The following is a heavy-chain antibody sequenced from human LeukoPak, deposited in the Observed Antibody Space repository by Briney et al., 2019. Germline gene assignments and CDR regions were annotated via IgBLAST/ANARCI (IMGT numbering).Heavy chain of an antibody. CDR2: ISYDGSNK. CDR1: GFTFSSYA. V-gene: IGHV3-30-3*01. Sequence: GGSLRLSCAASGFTFSSYAMHWVRQAPGKGLEWVAVISYDGSNKYYADSVKGRFTISRDNSKNTLYLQMSSLRAEDTAVYYCARAFFRGAPFDYWGQGNLVTVSS. CDR3: ARAFFRGAPFDY. J-gene: IGHJ4*02. D-gene: IGHD3-10*01.